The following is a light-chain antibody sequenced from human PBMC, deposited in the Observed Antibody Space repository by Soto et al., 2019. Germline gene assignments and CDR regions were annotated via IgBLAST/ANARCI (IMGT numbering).Light chain of an antibody. J-gene: IGLJ3*02. Sequence: QSALTQPASVSGSPGQSITISCTGASSDVGGYNFVSWYQQYPGKAPKLIIFEVSNRPSGVSNRFSGSKSGNTASLTVSGLQAEDEGDYYCSSYTSGDLVVFGGGTKVTVL. V-gene: IGLV2-14*01. CDR3: SSYTSGDLVV. CDR2: EVS. CDR1: SSDVGGYNF.